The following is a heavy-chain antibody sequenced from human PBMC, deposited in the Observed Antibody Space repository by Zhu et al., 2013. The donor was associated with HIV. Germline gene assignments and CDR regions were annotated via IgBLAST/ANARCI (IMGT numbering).Heavy chain of an antibody. V-gene: IGHV7-4-1*01. J-gene: IGHJ6*02. D-gene: IGHD4-17*01. CDR1: GYTFTSYA. CDR3: ARGGVTGYGDYGEEDYYYGMDV. Sequence: QVQLVQSGSELKKPGASVKVSCKASGYTFTSYAMNWVRQAPGQGLEWMGWINTNTGNPTYAQGFTGRFVFSLDTSVSTAYLQICSLKAEDTAVYYCARGGVTGYGDYGEEDYYYGMDVWGQGTTVTVSS. CDR2: INTNTGNP.